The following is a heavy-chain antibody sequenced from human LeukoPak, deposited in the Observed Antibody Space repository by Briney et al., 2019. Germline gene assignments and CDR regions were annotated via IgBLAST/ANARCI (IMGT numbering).Heavy chain of an antibody. CDR1: GFALSSYA. J-gene: IGHJ5*02. CDR3: ARFTPQGYGWGGYNRFDP. V-gene: IGHV4-59*01. CDR2: IYYSGST. D-gene: IGHD3-16*01. Sequence: GSLRLSCAASGFALSSYAMSWVRQPPGKGLEWIGYIYYSGSTNYNPSLKSRVTISLDTSKNQLSLNLTSVTAADTAVYYCARFTPQGYGWGGYNRFDPWGQGTLVTVSS.